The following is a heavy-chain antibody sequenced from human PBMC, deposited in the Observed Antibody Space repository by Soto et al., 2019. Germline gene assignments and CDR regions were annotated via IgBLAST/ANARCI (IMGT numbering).Heavy chain of an antibody. J-gene: IGHJ4*02. CDR3: TREDRRTSEY. CDR1: GGSISSTSHH. V-gene: IGHV4-39*02. Sequence: QLQLQLSGPGLVKPSETLPLTCTVSGGSISSTSHHWAWIRQPPGKGLEWIGSIYYSGTTYYNPSLKSRLTLFGETSKNQFSLKLSPGTAPDTALYFCTREDRRTSEYWSPGTLVTVPS. CDR2: IYYSGTT.